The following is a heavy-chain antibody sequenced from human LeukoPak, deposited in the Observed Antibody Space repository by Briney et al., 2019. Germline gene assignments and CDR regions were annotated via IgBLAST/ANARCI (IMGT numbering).Heavy chain of an antibody. V-gene: IGHV4-39*07. CDR2: IYYSGST. CDR1: GGSISSSSYY. J-gene: IGHJ4*02. Sequence: SETLSLTCTVSGGSISSSSYYWGWIRQPPGKGLEWIGSIYYSGSTYYNPSLKSRVTISVDTSKNQFSLKLSSVTAADTAVYYCARAYCSGGSCYSRRAFDYWGQGTLVTVSS. CDR3: ARAYCSGGSCYSRRAFDY. D-gene: IGHD2-15*01.